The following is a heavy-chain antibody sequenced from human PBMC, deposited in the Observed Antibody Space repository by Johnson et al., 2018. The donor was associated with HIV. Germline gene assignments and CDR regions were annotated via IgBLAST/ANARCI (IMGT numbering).Heavy chain of an antibody. V-gene: IGHV3-7*01. CDR2: IKQDGSEK. Sequence: VQLVESGGGLVQPGGSLRLSCAASEFTFSYYWMSWVRQGPGKGLEWVANIKQDGSEKYYVDAEKRRFNISRDNAKNSLYLLMNGLGAEETAVYYCARDRVDEGVGFDIWGQGTMVTVSS. CDR1: EFTFSYYW. CDR3: ARDRVDEGVGFDI. D-gene: IGHD2-8*01. J-gene: IGHJ3*02.